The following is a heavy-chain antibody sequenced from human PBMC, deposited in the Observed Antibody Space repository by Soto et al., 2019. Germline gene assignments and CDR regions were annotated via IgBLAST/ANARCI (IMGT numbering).Heavy chain of an antibody. Sequence: GGSLRLSCAASGFTFSSYGMHWVRQAPGKGLEWVAVISYDGSNKYYADSVKGRFTISRDNSKNTLYLQMNSLRAEDTAVYYCAKSPYYYDSSGYAVDYWGQGTLVTVSS. CDR2: ISYDGSNK. V-gene: IGHV3-30*18. D-gene: IGHD3-22*01. J-gene: IGHJ4*02. CDR3: AKSPYYYDSSGYAVDY. CDR1: GFTFSSYG.